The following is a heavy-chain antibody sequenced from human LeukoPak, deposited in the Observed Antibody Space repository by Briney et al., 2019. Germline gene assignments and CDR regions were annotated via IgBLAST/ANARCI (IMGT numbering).Heavy chain of an antibody. V-gene: IGHV3-30-3*01. Sequence: GRSLRLSCAASGFTFSSYAMHWVRQAPGKGLEWVAVISYDGSNKYYADSVKGRFTISRDNSKNTLYLQMNSLRAEDTAVYYCARVFTFSIAAAEYWGQGTLVTVSS. CDR1: GFTFSSYA. J-gene: IGHJ4*02. D-gene: IGHD6-13*01. CDR3: ARVFTFSIAAAEY. CDR2: ISYDGSNK.